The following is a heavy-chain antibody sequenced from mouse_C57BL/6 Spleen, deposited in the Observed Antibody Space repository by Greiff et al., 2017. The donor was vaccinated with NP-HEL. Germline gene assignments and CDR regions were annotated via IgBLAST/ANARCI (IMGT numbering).Heavy chain of an antibody. J-gene: IGHJ2*01. D-gene: IGHD2-2*01. V-gene: IGHV1-26*01. CDR1: GYTFTDYY. CDR2: INPNNGGT. CDR3: ASKVMTLFDY. Sequence: EVQLQQSGPELVKPGASVKISCKASGYTFTDYYMNWVKQSHGKSLEWIGDINPNNGGTSYNQKFKGTATLTVDKSSSTAYMELRSLTAEDSAVYYCASKVMTLFDYGGQGTTLTVSS.